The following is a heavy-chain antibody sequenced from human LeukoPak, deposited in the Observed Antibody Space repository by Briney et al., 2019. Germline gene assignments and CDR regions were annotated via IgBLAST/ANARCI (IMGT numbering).Heavy chain of an antibody. V-gene: IGHV5-51*01. CDR3: ARLSPPGRTWFDP. J-gene: IGHJ5*02. Sequence: KRGESLKISCKGSGYSFTSYWIGWVRQMPGEGLEWMGIIYPGDSDTRYSPSFQGQVAISADKSISTAYLQWSSLKASDTAMYYCARLSPPGRTWFDPWGQGTLVTVSS. CDR1: GYSFTSYW. CDR2: IYPGDSDT.